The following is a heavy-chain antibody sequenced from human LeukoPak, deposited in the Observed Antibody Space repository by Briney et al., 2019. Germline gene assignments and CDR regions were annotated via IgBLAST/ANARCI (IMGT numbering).Heavy chain of an antibody. Sequence: ASVKVSCKASGYTFTSYGISWVRQAPGQGREWMGWISAYKGNTNYAQKLQGRVTMTTDTSTSTAYMELRSLRSDDTAVYYCARAMSIAARLQTIFDYWGQGTLVTVSS. CDR3: ARAMSIAARLQTIFDY. D-gene: IGHD6-6*01. V-gene: IGHV1-18*01. J-gene: IGHJ4*02. CDR2: ISAYKGNT. CDR1: GYTFTSYG.